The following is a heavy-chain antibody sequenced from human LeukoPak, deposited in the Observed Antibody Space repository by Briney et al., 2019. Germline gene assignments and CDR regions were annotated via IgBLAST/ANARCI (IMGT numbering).Heavy chain of an antibody. CDR3: ASPLGCSGGSCYGY. V-gene: IGHV1-2*02. CDR1: GYTFTGYH. J-gene: IGHJ4*02. D-gene: IGHD2-15*01. Sequence: ASVKVSCKASGYTFTGYHMHWVRQAPGQGLEWMGWINPNSGGTNYAQKFQGRVTMTRDTSISTAYMELSRLRSDDTAVYYCASPLGCSGGSCYGYWGQGTLVTVSS. CDR2: INPNSGGT.